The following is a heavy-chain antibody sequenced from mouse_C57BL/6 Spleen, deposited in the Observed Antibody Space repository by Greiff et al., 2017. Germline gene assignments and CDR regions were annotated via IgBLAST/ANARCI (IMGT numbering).Heavy chain of an antibody. CDR2: IDPNSGGT. J-gene: IGHJ4*01. Sequence: QVQLQQPGAELVKPGASVKLSCKASGYTFTSYWMHWVKQRPGRGLEWIGRIDPNSGGTKYNEKFKSKATLTGDKPSSTASMQLSSLTSEDAAVDDWARRSWDGEYAMDYWGQGISVTVSS. D-gene: IGHD4-1*01. CDR3: ARRSWDGEYAMDY. V-gene: IGHV1-72*01. CDR1: GYTFTSYW.